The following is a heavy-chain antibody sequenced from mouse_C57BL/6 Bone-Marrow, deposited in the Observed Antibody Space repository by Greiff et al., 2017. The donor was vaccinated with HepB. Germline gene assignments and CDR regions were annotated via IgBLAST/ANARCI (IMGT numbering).Heavy chain of an antibody. Sequence: EVKLMESGGGLVQPGGSLKLSCAASGFTFSDAWMAWVRQSPEKGLEWVAEIRNKANNHATYYAESVKGRFTISRDDSKSSVYLQMNSLRAEDTGIYYCTRPGPGWYFDVWGTGTTVTVSS. CDR3: TRPGPGWYFDV. CDR1: GFTFSDAW. J-gene: IGHJ1*03. V-gene: IGHV6-6*01. D-gene: IGHD3-3*01. CDR2: IRNKANNHAT.